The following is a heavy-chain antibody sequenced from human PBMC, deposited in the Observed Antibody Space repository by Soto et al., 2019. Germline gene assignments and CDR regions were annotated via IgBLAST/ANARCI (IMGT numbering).Heavy chain of an antibody. CDR1: CGSISSSNW. D-gene: IGHD3-10*01. V-gene: IGHV4-4*02. CDR3: ARANYGSGSYYNTDY. J-gene: IGHJ4*02. CDR2: IYHSGST. Sequence: SETLSLTCAVSCGSISSSNWWSWVRQPPGKGLEWIGEIYHSGSTNYNPSLKSRVTISVDKSKNQFSLKLSSVTAADTAVYYCARANYGSGSYYNTDYWGQGTLVTSPQ.